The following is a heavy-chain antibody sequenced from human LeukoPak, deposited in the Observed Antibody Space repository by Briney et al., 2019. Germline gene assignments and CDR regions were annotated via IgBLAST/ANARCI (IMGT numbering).Heavy chain of an antibody. D-gene: IGHD3-10*01. CDR1: GGSFSGYY. CDR2: INHSGST. J-gene: IGHJ5*02. V-gene: IGHV4-34*01. Sequence: PSETLSLTCAVYGGSFSGYYWSWIRQPPGKGLEWIGEINHSGSTNYNPSLKSRVTISVDTSKNQFSLKLSSVTAADTAVYYCARERTMVRGMSWFDPWGQGILVTVSS. CDR3: ARERTMVRGMSWFDP.